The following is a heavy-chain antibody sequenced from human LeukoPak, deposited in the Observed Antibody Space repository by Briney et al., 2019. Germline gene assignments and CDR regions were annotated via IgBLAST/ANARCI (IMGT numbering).Heavy chain of an antibody. Sequence: GESLKISCKGSGYSFATNWIGWVRQMPGKGPEWMGIIYPGDSTTRYSPSFQGQVTMSADKSINTAYLQWSSLKASDTAMYYCARLPPYYYAMDVWGKGTTVTVSS. J-gene: IGHJ6*04. CDR2: IYPGDSTT. CDR1: GYSFATNW. CDR3: ARLPPYYYAMDV. V-gene: IGHV5-51*01.